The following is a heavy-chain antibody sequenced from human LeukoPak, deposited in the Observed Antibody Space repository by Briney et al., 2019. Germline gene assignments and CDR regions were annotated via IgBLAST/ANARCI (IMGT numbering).Heavy chain of an antibody. CDR3: ARDRYCSSTSCYSPFHAFDI. CDR2: ISSSSSYI. D-gene: IGHD2-2*02. J-gene: IGHJ3*02. Sequence: GGSLRLSCAASGFTFSSYSVNWVRQAPGKGLEWVSSISSSSSYIYYADSVKGRFTISRDNAKNSLYLQMNSLRAEDTAVYYCARDRYCSSTSCYSPFHAFDIWGQGTMVTVSS. CDR1: GFTFSSYS. V-gene: IGHV3-21*01.